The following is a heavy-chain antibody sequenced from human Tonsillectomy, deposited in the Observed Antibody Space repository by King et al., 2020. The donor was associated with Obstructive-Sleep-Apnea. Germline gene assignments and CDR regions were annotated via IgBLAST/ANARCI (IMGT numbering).Heavy chain of an antibody. V-gene: IGHV5-10-1*03. Sequence: QLVQSGAEVKKPGESLRISCKGSGYSFTSYWISWVRQMPGKGLEWMGRMDPSDSYTNYSPSFQGHVTISADKSISTAYLQWSSLKASDTAMYYCAGGGYYDILTGYDWGQGTLVTVSS. D-gene: IGHD3-9*01. CDR1: GYSFTSYW. CDR2: MDPSDSYT. CDR3: AGGGYYDILTGYD. J-gene: IGHJ4*02.